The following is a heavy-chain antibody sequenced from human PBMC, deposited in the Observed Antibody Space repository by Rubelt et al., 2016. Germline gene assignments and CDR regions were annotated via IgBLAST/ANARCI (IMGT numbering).Heavy chain of an antibody. CDR2: VYSGGGT. V-gene: IGHV3-66*01. D-gene: IGHD1-26*01. CDR3: TRDAYIAGGTNYGLD. CDR1: GFTVSTKY. Sequence: EVQLVESGGGLVQPGGSLRLSCAVSGFTVSTKYMSWVRQAPGKGLEWVSAVYSGGGTYYADSVRGRFTISRDNAKSSLFLQMNSLRVEDTAVYYCTRDAYIAGGTNYGLDWGQGTLVTVSS. J-gene: IGHJ4*02.